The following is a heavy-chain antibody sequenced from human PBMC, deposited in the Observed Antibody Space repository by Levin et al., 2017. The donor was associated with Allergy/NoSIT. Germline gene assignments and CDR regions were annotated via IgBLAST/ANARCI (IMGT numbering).Heavy chain of an antibody. Sequence: ASVKVSCKASGYTFTSYDIIWVRQATGQGLEWMGWMNPNNGKTGYVQKFQGRVSMTSDTSISTAYMELSILRSEDTAVFYCARVLRYYYDISCHPLDMYYGDHWGQGTLVTVSS. J-gene: IGHJ4*02. CDR3: ARVLRYYYDISCHPLDMYYGDH. CDR1: GYTFTSYD. V-gene: IGHV1-8*01. D-gene: IGHD3-22*01. CDR2: MNPNNGKT.